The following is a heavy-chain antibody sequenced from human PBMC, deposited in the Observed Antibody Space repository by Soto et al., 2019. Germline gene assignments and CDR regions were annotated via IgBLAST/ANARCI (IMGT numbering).Heavy chain of an antibody. CDR3: ARGLITGSHYAGGWYYFDP. V-gene: IGHV4-59*12. CDR2: IYYSGST. Sequence: PSETLSLTCTVSGVSISSYYWSWIRQPPGKGLEWIGYIYYSGSTNYNPSLKSRVTISVHTSNSQFSLELSSVTAADTAVYYCARGLITGSHYAGGWYYFDPWGRETQVTFSS. J-gene: IGHJ5*02. CDR1: GVSISSYY. D-gene: IGHD6-19*01.